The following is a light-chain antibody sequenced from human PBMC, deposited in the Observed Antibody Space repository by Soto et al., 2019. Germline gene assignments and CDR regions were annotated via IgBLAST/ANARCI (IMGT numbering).Light chain of an antibody. J-gene: IGLJ2*01. Sequence: QSVLTQPASVSGSPGQSITISCTGTSSDVGSYNYVSWYQQHPGKAPKLIIYDVRNRPSGVSNRFSGSKSGNTASLTISGLQAEDEADYFCSSYTSSSSLEGIFGGGTKVTVL. CDR1: SSDVGSYNY. CDR2: DVR. CDR3: SSYTSSSSLEGI. V-gene: IGLV2-14*03.